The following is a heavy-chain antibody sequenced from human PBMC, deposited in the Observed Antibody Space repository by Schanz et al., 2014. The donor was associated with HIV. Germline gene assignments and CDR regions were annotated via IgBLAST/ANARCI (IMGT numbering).Heavy chain of an antibody. D-gene: IGHD3-16*01. V-gene: IGHV3-23*01. CDR2: IGSGGGRT. CDR3: ARVANWDYYGMDV. J-gene: IGHJ6*02. Sequence: EVQLLESGGGLVQPGGSLRVSCAASGFMFSSYGMSWVRQAPGKGLEWVSLIGSGGGRTYYADSVKGRVTISRDSSRNTLFLQMNSLRGEDTAVYYCARVANWDYYGMDVWGRGTTVTVSS. CDR1: GFMFSSYG.